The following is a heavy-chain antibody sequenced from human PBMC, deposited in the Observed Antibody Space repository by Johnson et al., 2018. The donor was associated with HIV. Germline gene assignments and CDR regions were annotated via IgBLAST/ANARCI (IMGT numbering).Heavy chain of an antibody. CDR2: IKSKTDGGTT. CDR1: GFTVSSNY. J-gene: IGHJ3*02. CDR3: TTDSRYSDSSGYYYWLGRGAFDI. Sequence: VQLVESGGGLIQPGGSLRLSCVASGFTVSSNYMSWVRQAPGKGLEWVGRIKSKTDGGTTDYAAPVKGRFTISRDDSKNTLYVEMNSLKTEDTAVYYCTTDSRYSDSSGYYYWLGRGAFDIWGQGTMVTVSS. D-gene: IGHD3-22*01. V-gene: IGHV3-15*01.